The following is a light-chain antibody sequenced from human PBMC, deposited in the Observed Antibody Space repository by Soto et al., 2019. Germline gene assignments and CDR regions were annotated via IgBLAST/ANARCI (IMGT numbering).Light chain of an antibody. CDR3: QQYNDWPPIT. Sequence: EVIMTQSPATLSVSPGDTATLSCRASQSIKNNLAWYQHKPGQVPRLLIYYASTRATAVPARFFGSGSGTDFTLTISSLQSEDFGLYYCQQYNDWPPITFGQGTRLEIK. J-gene: IGKJ5*01. CDR2: YAS. V-gene: IGKV3-15*01. CDR1: QSIKNN.